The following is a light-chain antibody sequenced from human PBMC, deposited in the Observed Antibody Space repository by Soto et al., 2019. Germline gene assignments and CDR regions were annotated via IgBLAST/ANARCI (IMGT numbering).Light chain of an antibody. CDR2: KAS. CDR1: QSISSW. J-gene: IGKJ1*01. CDR3: LQDINYPWT. Sequence: DIQMTQSPSTLSASVGDRVTITCRASQSISSWLAWYQQKPGKAPKLLIYKASSLESGVPSRFSGSGSGTEFTLTISSLQPDDSATYYCLQDINYPWTFGQGTKVDIK. V-gene: IGKV1-5*03.